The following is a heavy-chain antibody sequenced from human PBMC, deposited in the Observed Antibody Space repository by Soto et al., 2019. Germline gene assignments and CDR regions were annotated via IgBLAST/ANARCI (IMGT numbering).Heavy chain of an antibody. CDR2: IWFDGSQI. J-gene: IGHJ4*02. D-gene: IGHD2-2*01. V-gene: IGHV3-33*01. CDR1: GFIFNSYG. CDR3: ARASGYCSDTVCYVLDS. Sequence: ESGGGVVQPGRSLRLSCAASGFIFNSYGMHWVRQAPGNGLEWVAAIWFDGSQIYYADSVKGRFTISRDDSKNTLYLQMNSLRAEDTAVYYCARASGYCSDTVCYVLDSWGQGTRVTVSS.